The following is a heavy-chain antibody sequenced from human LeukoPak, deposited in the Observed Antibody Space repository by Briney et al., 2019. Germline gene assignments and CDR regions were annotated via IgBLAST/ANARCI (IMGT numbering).Heavy chain of an antibody. CDR3: ARAGRRIQLWLSPKGAFDI. V-gene: IGHV4-34*01. CDR1: GGSFSGYY. CDR2: INHSGST. J-gene: IGHJ3*02. D-gene: IGHD5-18*01. Sequence: SETLSLTCAVYGGSFSGYYWSWIRQPPGKGLEWIGEINHSGSTNYNPSLKSRVTISVDTSKNQFSLKLSSVTAADTAVYYCARAGRRIQLWLSPKGAFDIWGQGTMVTVSS.